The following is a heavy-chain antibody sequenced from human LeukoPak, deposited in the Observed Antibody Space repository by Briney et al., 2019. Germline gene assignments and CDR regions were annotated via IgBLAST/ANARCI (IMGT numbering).Heavy chain of an antibody. CDR1: GFTFGSYG. J-gene: IGHJ4*02. V-gene: IGHV3-23*01. D-gene: IGHD2-15*01. Sequence: GGSLRLSCAASGFTFGSYGMSWVRQAPGKGLEWVSAISGSGGSTYYAGSVKGRFTISRDNSKNTLYLQMNSLRAEDTAVYYCARDGYCSGGSCYGYFDYWGQGTLVTVSS. CDR2: ISGSGGST. CDR3: ARDGYCSGGSCYGYFDY.